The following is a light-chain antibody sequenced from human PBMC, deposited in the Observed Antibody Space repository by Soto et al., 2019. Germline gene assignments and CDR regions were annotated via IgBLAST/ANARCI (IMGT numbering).Light chain of an antibody. V-gene: IGKV2-28*01. J-gene: IGKJ1*01. CDR3: MQALQTPRT. CDR2: LGS. CDR1: QSLLHSNRYTY. Sequence: DIVMTQSPLSLPVSPGEPASISCRSSQSLLHSNRYTYLDWYLQKPGQSPQLLIYLGSNRASGVPDRFSGSRSGTDFTLKISRVEAEDVGVYYCMQALQTPRTFGQGTKVEIK.